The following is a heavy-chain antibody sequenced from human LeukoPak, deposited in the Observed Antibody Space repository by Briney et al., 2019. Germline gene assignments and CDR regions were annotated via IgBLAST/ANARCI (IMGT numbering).Heavy chain of an antibody. CDR2: IWYDGSNK. D-gene: IGHD6-25*01. CDR1: GFTVSSNY. Sequence: GGSLRLSCAASGFTVSSNYMNWVRQAPGKGLEWVAVIWYDGSNKYYADSVKGRFTISRDNAKNTLYLQINSLRPEDTAVYYCAGRSSGYIDTWGQGTLVTVSS. CDR3: AGRSSGYIDT. V-gene: IGHV3-33*03. J-gene: IGHJ5*02.